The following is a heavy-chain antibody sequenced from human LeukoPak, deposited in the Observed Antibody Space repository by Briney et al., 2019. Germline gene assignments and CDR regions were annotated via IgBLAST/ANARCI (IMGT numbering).Heavy chain of an antibody. V-gene: IGHV1-69*05. J-gene: IGHJ4*02. Sequence: ASVKVSCKASGGTFCSYAISWVRQAPGQGLEWMGRIIPIFGTANYAQKFQGRVTITTDESTSTAYMELSSLRSEDTAVYYCARDGSRGSYYGYWGQGTLVTVSS. CDR3: ARDGSRGSYYGY. CDR2: IIPIFGTA. CDR1: GGTFCSYA. D-gene: IGHD1-26*01.